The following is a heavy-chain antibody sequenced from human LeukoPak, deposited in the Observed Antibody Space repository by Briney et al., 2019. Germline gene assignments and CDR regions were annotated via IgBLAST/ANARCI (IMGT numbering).Heavy chain of an antibody. Sequence: PGGSLRLSCAASGFTFSSYWMHWVRQAPGKGLEWVSGINWSGGSTGYADSVKGRFTISRDNAKNSLYLQMNSLRAEDTALYYCARGYYYDNSGLFDYWGQGTLVTVSS. CDR3: ARGYYYDNSGLFDY. CDR2: INWSGGST. J-gene: IGHJ4*02. D-gene: IGHD3-22*01. V-gene: IGHV3-20*04. CDR1: GFTFSSYW.